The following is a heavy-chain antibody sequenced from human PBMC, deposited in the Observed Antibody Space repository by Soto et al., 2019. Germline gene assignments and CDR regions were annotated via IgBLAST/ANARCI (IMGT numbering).Heavy chain of an antibody. CDR1: GYTITSYA. CDR3: AKLAAACTGGYYYYYMDV. Sequence: QVQLVQSGAEVKKPGASVKVSCKASGYTITSYAMHWVRQAPGQRLEWMGWINAGNGNTKYSQKFQGRVTITRDTSASTAYMELSSLRSEDTAVYYCAKLAAACTGGYYYYYMDVWGKGTTVTVSS. D-gene: IGHD6-13*01. V-gene: IGHV1-3*01. CDR2: INAGNGNT. J-gene: IGHJ6*03.